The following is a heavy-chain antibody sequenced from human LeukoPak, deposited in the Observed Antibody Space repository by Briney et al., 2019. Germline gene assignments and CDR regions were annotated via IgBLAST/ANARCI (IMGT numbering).Heavy chain of an antibody. Sequence: GRSLRLSCAASGFTFSSYGMHWVRQAPGKGLEWVAVIWYDGSNKYYADSVKGRFTISRDNSKNTLYLQMNSLRAEDTAVYYCARDSKTFAFDIWGQGTMVTVPS. V-gene: IGHV3-33*01. CDR1: GFTFSSYG. D-gene: IGHD2-2*01. CDR2: IWYDGSNK. J-gene: IGHJ3*02. CDR3: ARDSKTFAFDI.